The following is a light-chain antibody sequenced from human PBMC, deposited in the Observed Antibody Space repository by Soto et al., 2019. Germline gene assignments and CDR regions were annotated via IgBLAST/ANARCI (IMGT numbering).Light chain of an antibody. CDR3: AAWDDSLNVFYV. CDR1: SSNIGSNT. Sequence: QSVLTQPPSASGTPGQRVTISCSGSSSNIGSNTVNWYKQLPGTAPKLLIYSNNQRPSGVPDRFSGSKSGTSASLAISGRQSEDEADYYCAAWDDSLNVFYVFGTGTKVTVL. J-gene: IGLJ1*01. V-gene: IGLV1-44*01. CDR2: SNN.